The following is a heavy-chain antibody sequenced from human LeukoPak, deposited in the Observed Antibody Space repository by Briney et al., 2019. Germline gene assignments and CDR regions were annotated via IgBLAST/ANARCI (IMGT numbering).Heavy chain of an antibody. CDR2: MNPNSGNT. CDR1: GYTFTSYD. V-gene: IGHV1-8*01. CDR3: ARGRIQLWTNDY. D-gene: IGHD5-18*01. Sequence: ASVKVSCKAYGYTFTSYDINWVRQATGQGLEWMGWMNPNSGNTGYAQKFQGRVTMTRNTSISTAYMELSSLRSEDTAVYYCARGRIQLWTNDYWGQGTLVTVSS. J-gene: IGHJ4*02.